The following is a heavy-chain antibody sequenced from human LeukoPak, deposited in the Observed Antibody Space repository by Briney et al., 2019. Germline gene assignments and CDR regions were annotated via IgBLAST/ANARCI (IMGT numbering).Heavy chain of an antibody. CDR3: ARDVKWELVRWFDP. D-gene: IGHD1-26*01. CDR2: IYTSGST. V-gene: IGHV4-4*07. Sequence: SETLSLTCTVSGGSISSYYWSRIRQPAGKGLEWIGRIYTSGSTNYNPSLKSRVTMSVDTSKNQFSLKLSSVTAADTAVYYCARDVKWELVRWFDPWGQGTLVTVSS. J-gene: IGHJ5*02. CDR1: GGSISSYY.